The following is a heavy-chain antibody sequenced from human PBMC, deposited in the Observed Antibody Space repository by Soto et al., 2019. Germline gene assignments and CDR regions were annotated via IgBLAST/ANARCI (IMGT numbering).Heavy chain of an antibody. V-gene: IGHV4-4*07. CDR3: ARDNMATFDYHYYGMDV. CDR1: GASISGFY. J-gene: IGHJ6*02. D-gene: IGHD5-12*01. Sequence: QVQLQESGPGLVKPSETLSLTCTVSGASISGFYWSWIRKSAGKGLEWIGRIYATGTTDYNPSLKSRVMMSVDTSKKQFSLKLRSVTAADTAVYYCARDNMATFDYHYYGMDVWGQGTTVTVSS. CDR2: IYATGTT.